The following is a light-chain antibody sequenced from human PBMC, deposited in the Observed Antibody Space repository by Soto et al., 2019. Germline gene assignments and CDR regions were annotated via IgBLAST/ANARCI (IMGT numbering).Light chain of an antibody. J-gene: IGKJ1*01. V-gene: IGKV1-5*03. Sequence: DIQMTQSPSTLSGSVGDRVTITCRASQTISSWLAWYQQTQGKAPKILIYKASTLKSGVPSRFRGSGSGTEFTLPISSLQPDDFETYYCQHYNSYSEAFSQGTKVDIK. CDR2: KAS. CDR3: QHYNSYSEA. CDR1: QTISSW.